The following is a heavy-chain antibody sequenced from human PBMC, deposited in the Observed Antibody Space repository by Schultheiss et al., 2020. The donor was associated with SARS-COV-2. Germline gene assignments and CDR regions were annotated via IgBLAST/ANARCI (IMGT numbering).Heavy chain of an antibody. CDR3: ARTKNWNYVGYYYYYYGMDV. CDR2: ISAYNGNT. V-gene: IGHV1-18*01. D-gene: IGHD1-7*01. J-gene: IGHJ6*02. CDR1: GYTFTSYG. Sequence: ASVKVSCKASGYTFTSYGISWVRQAPGQGLEWMGWISAYNGNTNYAQKLQGRVTMTTDTSTSTAYMELRSLRSDDTAVYYCARTKNWNYVGYYYYYYGMDVWGLGTTVTVSS.